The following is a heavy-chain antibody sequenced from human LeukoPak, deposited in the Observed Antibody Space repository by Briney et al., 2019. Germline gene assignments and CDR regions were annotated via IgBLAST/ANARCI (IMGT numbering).Heavy chain of an antibody. Sequence: SETLSLTCTVSGGSISSYYWSWIRQPPGKGLEWIGYIYYSGSTNYNPSLKSRVTISVDTSKNQFSLKLSSVTAADTAVYYCAGLVIGPDTYYDFWCGYCLPLVWGQGTLVTVSS. CDR1: GGSISSYY. J-gene: IGHJ4*02. V-gene: IGHV4-59*08. CDR3: AGLVIGPDTYYDFWCGYCLPLV. CDR2: IYYSGST. D-gene: IGHD3-3*01.